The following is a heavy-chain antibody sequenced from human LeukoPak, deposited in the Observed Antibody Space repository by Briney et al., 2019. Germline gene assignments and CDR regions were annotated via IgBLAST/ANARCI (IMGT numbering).Heavy chain of an antibody. J-gene: IGHJ5*02. CDR2: IYYSGST. Sequence: PSETLSLTCTVSGVSITSYYWNWIRQPPGKGLEWIGYIYYSGSTVYNPSPKSRVTISVDTSKNQFSLKLSSVTAADTAVYYCARGLYSNRATNWFDPWGQGTLVTVSS. CDR3: ARGLYSNRATNWFDP. D-gene: IGHD4-11*01. V-gene: IGHV4-59*08. CDR1: GVSITSYY.